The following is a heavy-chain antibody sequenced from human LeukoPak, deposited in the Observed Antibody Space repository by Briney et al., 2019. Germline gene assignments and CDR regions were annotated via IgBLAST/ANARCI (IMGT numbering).Heavy chain of an antibody. D-gene: IGHD2-15*01. Sequence: SETLSLTCAVSGYSISSSTWWGWIRQPPGKGLEWIGYIYYSGSIYYNPSLKSRVTMSVDTSQNQFSLKLRSVTAVDTAVYYCASGRYCSGGSCYGIPNYWGQGTLVTVSS. CDR2: IYYSGSI. V-gene: IGHV4-28*05. CDR1: GYSISSSTW. J-gene: IGHJ4*02. CDR3: ASGRYCSGGSCYGIPNY.